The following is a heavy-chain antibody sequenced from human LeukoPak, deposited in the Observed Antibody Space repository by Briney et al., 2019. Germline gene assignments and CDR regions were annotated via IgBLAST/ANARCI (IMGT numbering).Heavy chain of an antibody. CDR1: GFTFINAW. CDR2: IKAKAHGGTI. Sequence: GGFLRLSCAASGFTFINAWMAWVRHAPGKGLEWVGRIKAKAHGGTIEYAAPVKGRFTISRDDSKNTLYLQMNSLKTEDAGVYYCTTDGVGVEGATYDNWGQGTLVSVSS. CDR3: TTDGVGVEGATYDN. J-gene: IGHJ4*02. D-gene: IGHD1-26*01. V-gene: IGHV3-15*01.